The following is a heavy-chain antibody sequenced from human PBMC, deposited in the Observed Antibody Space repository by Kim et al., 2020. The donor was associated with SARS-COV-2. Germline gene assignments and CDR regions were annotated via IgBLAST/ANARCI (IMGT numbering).Heavy chain of an antibody. CDR1: GGSISSGGYS. V-gene: IGHV4-30-2*01. CDR3: ARLQGYGYIWYFDL. D-gene: IGHD5-18*01. CDR2: IYHSGST. Sequence: SETLSLTCAVSGGSISSGGYSWSWIRQPPGKGLEWIGYIYHSGSTYYNPSLKSRVTISVDRSKNQFSLKLSSVTAADTAVYYCARLQGYGYIWYFDLWGRGTLVTVSS. J-gene: IGHJ2*01.